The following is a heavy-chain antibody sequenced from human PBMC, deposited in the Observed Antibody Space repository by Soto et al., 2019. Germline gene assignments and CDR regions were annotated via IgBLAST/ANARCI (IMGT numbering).Heavy chain of an antibody. CDR3: ARGRYGDY. V-gene: IGHV1-18*01. CDR2: ISAHNGNT. Sequence: QVHLVQSGAEVKKPGASVTVSFKVSGYDFTTYGITWVRLAPGQGLEWMAWISAHNGNTDYAQKLQGRVTVTRDTSTSTAYMELRSLRSDDTAVYYCARGRYGDYWGQGALVTVSS. D-gene: IGHD1-1*01. CDR1: GYDFTTYG. J-gene: IGHJ4*02.